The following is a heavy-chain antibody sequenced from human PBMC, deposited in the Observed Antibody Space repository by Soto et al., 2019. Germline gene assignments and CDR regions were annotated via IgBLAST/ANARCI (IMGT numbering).Heavy chain of an antibody. CDR1: GYTFTSYG. D-gene: IGHD2-15*01. Sequence: QVQLVQSGAEVKKPGASVKVSCKASGYTFTSYGISWVRQAPGQGLEWMGWISAYNGNTNYAQKLQGRVTMTTDTSTSTAYMELRSLRSDDTAVYYCARAVCAQPASGGSCYFDYWGQGTLVTVSS. J-gene: IGHJ4*02. V-gene: IGHV1-18*01. CDR3: ARAVCAQPASGGSCYFDY. CDR2: ISAYNGNT.